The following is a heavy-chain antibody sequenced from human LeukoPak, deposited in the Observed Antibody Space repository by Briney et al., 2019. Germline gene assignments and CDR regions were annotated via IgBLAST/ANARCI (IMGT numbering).Heavy chain of an antibody. CDR1: GGSISSYY. V-gene: IGHV4-59*08. CDR3: ARQNYDSWSGLDP. D-gene: IGHD3-3*01. CDR2: IYYSGST. Sequence: SETLSLTCTVSGGSISSYYWSWIRQPPGKGLEWIGYIYYSGSTNYNPSLKSRVTISVDTSKNQFSLKLSSVTAADTAVYYCARQNYDSWSGLDPWGQGTLVTVSS. J-gene: IGHJ5*02.